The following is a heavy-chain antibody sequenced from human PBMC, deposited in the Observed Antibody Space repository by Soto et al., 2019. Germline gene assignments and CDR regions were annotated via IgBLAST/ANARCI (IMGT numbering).Heavy chain of an antibody. J-gene: IGHJ6*02. Sequence: QVQLQESGPGLVKPSETLSLTCTVSGGSISSYYWSWIRQPPGKGLEWIGYIYYSGSTNYNPSLKSRVTISVDTSKNQFSLKLSSVTAADTAVYYCARDKAYDIFWLDVWGQGTTVTVSS. CDR1: GGSISSYY. CDR3: ARDKAYDIFWLDV. D-gene: IGHD3-16*01. CDR2: IYYSGST. V-gene: IGHV4-59*01.